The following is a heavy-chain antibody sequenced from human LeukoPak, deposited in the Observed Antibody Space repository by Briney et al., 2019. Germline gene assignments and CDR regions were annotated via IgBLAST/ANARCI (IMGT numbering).Heavy chain of an antibody. D-gene: IGHD4-11*01. CDR1: GGSFSGYY. CDR2: INHSGST. J-gene: IGHJ4*02. V-gene: IGHV4-34*01. CDR3: ASTLQPPDY. Sequence: SEALSLTCAVYGGSFSGYYWSWIRQPPGKGLEWIGEINHSGSTNYNPSLKSRVTISVDTSKNQFSLKLSSVTAADTAVYYCASTLQPPDYWGQGTLVTVSS.